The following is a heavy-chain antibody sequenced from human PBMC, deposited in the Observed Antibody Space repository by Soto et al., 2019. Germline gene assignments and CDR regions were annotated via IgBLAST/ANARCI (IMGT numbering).Heavy chain of an antibody. CDR2: IRSKPNNYAT. J-gene: IGHJ4*02. V-gene: IGHV3-73*01. Sequence: GGSLRLSCAASGFTFSGSAMHRVRQASGKGLEWVGRIRSKPNNYATAYAASVQGRFTISRDDSKNTAYLQMNSLKTEDTAVYYCTRHTSDYWGQGTLVTVSS. CDR3: TRHTSDY. CDR1: GFTFSGSA.